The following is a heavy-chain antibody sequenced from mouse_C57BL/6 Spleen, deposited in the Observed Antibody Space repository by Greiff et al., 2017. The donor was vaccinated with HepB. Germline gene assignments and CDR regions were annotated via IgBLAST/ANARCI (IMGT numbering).Heavy chain of an antibody. CDR1: GYTFTDYY. Sequence: VQLQQSGAELVRPGASVKLSCKASGYTFTDYYINWVKQRPGQGLEWIARIYPGSGNTYYNEKFKGKATLTAEKSSSTAYMQLSSLTSEDSAVYFCARGGDYEGDAMDYWGQGTSVTVSS. D-gene: IGHD2-4*01. CDR3: ARGGDYEGDAMDY. CDR2: IYPGSGNT. J-gene: IGHJ4*01. V-gene: IGHV1-76*01.